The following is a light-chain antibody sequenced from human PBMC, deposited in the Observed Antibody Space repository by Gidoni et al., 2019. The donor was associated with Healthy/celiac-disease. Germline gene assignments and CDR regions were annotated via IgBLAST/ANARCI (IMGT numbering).Light chain of an antibody. CDR3: AAWDDSLSGWV. V-gene: IGLV1-44*01. Sequence: QSVLTQPPSASGTPGQRVTISCSGGSSNIGSTTVSWYQLLPGTAPKLLIYANNRRPSGVPDRFSGSKSGTSASLAISGLQSEDEADYYCAAWDDSLSGWVFGGGTRLTVL. CDR2: ANN. CDR1: SSNIGSTT. J-gene: IGLJ3*02.